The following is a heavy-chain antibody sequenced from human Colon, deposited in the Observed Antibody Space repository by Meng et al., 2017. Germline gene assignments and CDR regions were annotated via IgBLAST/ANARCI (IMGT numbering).Heavy chain of an antibody. D-gene: IGHD1-7*01. CDR2: VYHRGDT. Sequence: GHLRESGPGPLKPSGTLSLTCTVSGDSISSDIWWSWVRQPPGKGLEWIGEVYHRGDTNYKPSLKSRVDISVDKSKNQFYLSLFSVTAADTAVYYCGRDQGRELINHWGQGTLVTVSS. CDR1: GDSISSDIW. V-gene: IGHV4-4*02. CDR3: GRDQGRELINH. J-gene: IGHJ4*02.